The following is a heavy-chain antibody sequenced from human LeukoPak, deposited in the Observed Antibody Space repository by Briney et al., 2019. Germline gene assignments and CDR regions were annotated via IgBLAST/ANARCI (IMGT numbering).Heavy chain of an antibody. J-gene: IGHJ3*02. D-gene: IGHD6-19*01. CDR2: IYTSGST. V-gene: IGHV4-61*02. CDR3: AREYSSGWSAAFDI. Sequence: PSQTLSLTCTVSGGSISSGGYYWSWIRQPAGKGLEWIGRIYTSGSTNYNPSLKSRVTISVDKSKNQFSLKLSSVTAADTAVYYCAREYSSGWSAAFDIWGQGTMVTVSS. CDR1: GGSISSGGYY.